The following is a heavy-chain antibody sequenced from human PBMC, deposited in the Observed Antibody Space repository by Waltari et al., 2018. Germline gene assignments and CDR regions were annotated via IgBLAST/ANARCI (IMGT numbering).Heavy chain of an antibody. Sequence: EVQLLESGGGLVQPGGSLSLSCAASGFTFSSYAMSWVRQAPGKGLEWVSAISGSGGSTYYADSVKGRFTISRDNSKNTLYLQMNSLRAEDTAVYYCAKDLSGWYEGEIDYWGQGTLVTVSS. V-gene: IGHV3-23*01. CDR2: ISGSGGST. CDR1: GFTFSSYA. D-gene: IGHD6-19*01. CDR3: AKDLSGWYEGEIDY. J-gene: IGHJ4*02.